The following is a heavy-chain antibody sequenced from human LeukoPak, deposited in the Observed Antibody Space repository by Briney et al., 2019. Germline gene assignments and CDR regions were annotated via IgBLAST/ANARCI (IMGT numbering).Heavy chain of an antibody. D-gene: IGHD2-15*01. Sequence: GGSLRLSCSASGFTFSSYSMNWVRQAPGKGPEWASSISSGSTYIYYADSVKGRFTLSRDNAKNSLYLQMNSLRAEDTAVYYCASSSGASWGYFDYWGQGTLVTVSS. CDR3: ASSSGASWGYFDY. CDR1: GFTFSSYS. J-gene: IGHJ4*02. CDR2: ISSGSTYI. V-gene: IGHV3-21*01.